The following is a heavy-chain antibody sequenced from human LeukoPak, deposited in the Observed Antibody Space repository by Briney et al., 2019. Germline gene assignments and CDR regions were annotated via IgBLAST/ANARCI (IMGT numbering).Heavy chain of an antibody. CDR3: ARGRIVGATTRFLVY. CDR2: ISYDGSNK. V-gene: IGHV3-30-3*01. CDR1: GFTFSSYA. Sequence: GGSLRLSCAASGFTFSSYAMHWVRQAPGKGLEWVAVISYDGSNKYYADSVKGRFTISRDNSKNTLYLQMNSLRAEDTAVYYCARGRIVGATTRFLVYWGQGTLVTVSS. J-gene: IGHJ4*02. D-gene: IGHD1-26*01.